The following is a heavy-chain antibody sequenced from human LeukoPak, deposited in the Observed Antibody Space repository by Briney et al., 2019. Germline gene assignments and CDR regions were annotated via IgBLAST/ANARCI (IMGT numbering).Heavy chain of an antibody. CDR3: ARDQGSGYDS. D-gene: IGHD5-12*01. J-gene: IGHJ4*02. CDR1: GLTFSDYW. V-gene: IGHV3-7*03. CDR2: INQDGGER. Sequence: PGGSLRLSCADSGLTFSDYWMSWVRQAPGKGLEWVASINQDGGERQYVDSVKGRFTISRDNAENSLYLQMNSLRVEDSAVYYCARDQGSGYDSWGQGTLATVSS.